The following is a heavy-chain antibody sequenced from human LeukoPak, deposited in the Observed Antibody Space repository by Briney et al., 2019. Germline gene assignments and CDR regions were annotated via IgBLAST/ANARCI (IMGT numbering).Heavy chain of an antibody. Sequence: SETLSLTCAVYGASFSGYYWVWIRQPPGKGLEWIGEINHYGSANYNPSLKSRVTISVDTSKNQFSLKLTSVTAADTAVYYCARRRDYYTSVDPWGQGTLVTVSS. CDR1: GASFSGYY. CDR3: ARRRDYYTSVDP. J-gene: IGHJ5*02. V-gene: IGHV4-34*01. D-gene: IGHD3-3*01. CDR2: INHYGSA.